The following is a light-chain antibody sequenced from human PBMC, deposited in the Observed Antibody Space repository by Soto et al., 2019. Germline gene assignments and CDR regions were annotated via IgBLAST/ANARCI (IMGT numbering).Light chain of an antibody. CDR1: SSNIGTNT. V-gene: IGLV1-44*01. CDR2: SNN. J-gene: IGLJ1*01. CDR3: TAWDDSLNGV. Sequence: QSVLTQAPSASGTPGQRVTISCSGSSSNIGTNTVNWYQQLPGTAPKLLIYSNNQRPSGGPDRFSCSKSGTSASLAISGLQSEDEADYYCTAWDDSLNGVFGTGCKVTVL.